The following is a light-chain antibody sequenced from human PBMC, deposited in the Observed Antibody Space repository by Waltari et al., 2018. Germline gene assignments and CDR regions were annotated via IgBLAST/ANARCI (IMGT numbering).Light chain of an antibody. CDR2: EVT. Sequence: QSALTQPASVSGSPGQSIPISCTGTRSDVGTYNTVSWYQQRPGKAPEVIIYEVTKRPSGVSHRFSGSKSANTASLTISGLQAEDEADYYCSSYTGSVTLFVFGTGTRVTVL. V-gene: IGLV2-14*01. CDR1: RSDVGTYNT. J-gene: IGLJ1*01. CDR3: SSYTGSVTLFV.